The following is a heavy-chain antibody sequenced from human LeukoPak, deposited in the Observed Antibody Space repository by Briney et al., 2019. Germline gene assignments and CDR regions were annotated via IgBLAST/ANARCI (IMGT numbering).Heavy chain of an antibody. V-gene: IGHV4-4*02. D-gene: IGHD3-3*01. Sequence: SETLSPPRGVSWGSLTITNWWGWVPPPPGEGLEWIGEVHLDGRSNYNPSLKSRLIMSVDLPENHISLKLTSVTAADTAVYYCAREGGFYRPLDYSGQGTLVTVSS. CDR3: AREGGFYRPLDY. J-gene: IGHJ4*02. CDR2: VHLDGRS. CDR1: WGSLTITNW.